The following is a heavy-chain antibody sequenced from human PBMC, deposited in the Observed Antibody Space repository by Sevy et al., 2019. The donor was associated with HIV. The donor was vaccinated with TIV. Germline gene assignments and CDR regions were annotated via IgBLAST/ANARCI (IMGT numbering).Heavy chain of an antibody. J-gene: IGHJ6*02. CDR2: IWYDGSNK. CDR3: ARDTISNYYGFSYGMDV. D-gene: IGHD3-10*01. CDR1: GFTFSSYG. V-gene: IGHV3-33*01. Sequence: GGSLRLFCAASGFTFSSYGMHWVRQAPGKGLEWVAVIWYDGSNKYYADSVKGRFTISRDNSKNTLYLQMNSLRAEDTAVYYCARDTISNYYGFSYGMDVWGQGTTVTVSS.